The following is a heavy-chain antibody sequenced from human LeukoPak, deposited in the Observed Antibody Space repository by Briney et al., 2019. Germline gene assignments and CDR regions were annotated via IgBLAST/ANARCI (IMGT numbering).Heavy chain of an antibody. J-gene: IGHJ4*02. V-gene: IGHV4-39*01. CDR1: GGSITNRNW. CDR2: IHYSGST. CDR3: ARQTVGYCGGDCYSELGY. D-gene: IGHD2-21*02. Sequence: SGPTLVNPSGTMSLTCTISGGSITNRNWWSWVRQPPGKGLEWIGTIHYSGSTYYNPSLKSRVTISVDTSKNQFSLKLSSVTAADPAVYYCARQTVGYCGGDCYSELGYWGQGTLVTVSS.